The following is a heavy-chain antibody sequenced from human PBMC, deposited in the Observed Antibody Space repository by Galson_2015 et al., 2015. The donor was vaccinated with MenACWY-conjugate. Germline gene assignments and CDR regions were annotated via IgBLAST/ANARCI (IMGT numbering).Heavy chain of an antibody. CDR1: GFTFPGYE. J-gene: IGHJ5*02. CDR3: TRDCPYDLWSSYSPNYFDP. CDR2: IRKSASGSPI. V-gene: IGHV3-48*03. Sequence: SLRPSCAASGFTFPGYEFNWVRQPPGKGLEWLSYIRKSASGSPIYSADSVTGRFTPSTDNAKNTMALQTNSLRAEDTAVYSRTRDCPYDLWSSYSPNYFDPWGQGALVTVSS. D-gene: IGHD3-3*01.